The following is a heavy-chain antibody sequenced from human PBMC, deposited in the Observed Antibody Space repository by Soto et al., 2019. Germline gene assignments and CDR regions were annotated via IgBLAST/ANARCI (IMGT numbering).Heavy chain of an antibody. CDR1: GYTFTSYG. V-gene: IGHV1-18*01. CDR2: IGAYNGNT. J-gene: IGHJ6*02. CDR3: ARWGDSSSSSGMNV. Sequence: GASVKVSCKASGYTFTSYGISWVRQAPGQGLEWMGWIGAYNGNTNYAQKLQGRVTMTTDTSTSTAYMELRSLRSDDTAVYYCARWGDSSSSSGMNVWGQGTTVTVSS. D-gene: IGHD6-13*01.